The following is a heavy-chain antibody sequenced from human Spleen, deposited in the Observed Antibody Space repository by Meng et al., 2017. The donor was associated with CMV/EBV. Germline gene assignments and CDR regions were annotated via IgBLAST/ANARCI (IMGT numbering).Heavy chain of an antibody. CDR1: GYTFTSYG. CDR3: ARDFSGGYDCFDY. D-gene: IGHD5-12*01. Sequence: ASVKVSCKAFGYTFTSYGISWVRQAPGQGLEWMGWIGTYNGNTNYAQNLQGRVTLTTDTSTSTVYMEVRSLRSDDTAVYYCARDFSGGYDCFDYWGQGTLVTVSS. V-gene: IGHV1-18*01. CDR2: IGTYNGNT. J-gene: IGHJ4*02.